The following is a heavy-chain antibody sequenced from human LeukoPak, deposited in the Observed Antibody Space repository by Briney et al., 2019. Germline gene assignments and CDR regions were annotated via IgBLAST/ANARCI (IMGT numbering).Heavy chain of an antibody. CDR1: GYTFTSYA. D-gene: IGHD2-2*03. CDR2: INAGNGNT. Sequence: ASVKVSCKASGYTFTSYAMHWVRQAPGQRLEWMGWINAGNGNTKYSQKFQGRVTITRDTSASTAYMELSSLRSEDTAVYYCASGYCSSSSCYPDYYGMDVWGQGTTVTVSS. J-gene: IGHJ6*02. CDR3: ASGYCSSSSCYPDYYGMDV. V-gene: IGHV1-3*01.